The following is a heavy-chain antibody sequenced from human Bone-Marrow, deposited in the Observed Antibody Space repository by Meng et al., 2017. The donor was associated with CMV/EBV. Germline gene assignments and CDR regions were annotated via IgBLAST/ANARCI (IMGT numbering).Heavy chain of an antibody. CDR2: IYYSGST. CDR3: ARSEWGSSWYMGFDAFDI. Sequence: GSLRLSCTVSGGSISSYYWSWIRQPPGKGLEWIGYIYYSGSTNYNPSLKSRVTISVDTSKNQFSLKLNSVTATDTAVYYCARSEWGSSWYMGFDAFDIWGQGTMVTVS. CDR1: GGSISSYY. J-gene: IGHJ3*02. V-gene: IGHV4-59*01. D-gene: IGHD6-13*01.